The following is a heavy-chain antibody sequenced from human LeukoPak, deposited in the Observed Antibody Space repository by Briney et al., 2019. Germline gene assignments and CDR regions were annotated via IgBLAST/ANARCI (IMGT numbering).Heavy chain of an antibody. CDR2: IHRGNSET. CDR3: ARRLSTIAAAAANDY. J-gene: IGHJ4*02. Sequence: GESLKISCKGSGYSFSSYWIAWVRQMPGKGLEWMGIIHRGNSETTYNPSFQGQVTMSADKSITTAYLQWSSLEAPDTAMYYCARRLSTIAAAAANDYWGQGTLVTVSS. CDR1: GYSFSSYW. D-gene: IGHD6-13*01. V-gene: IGHV5-51*01.